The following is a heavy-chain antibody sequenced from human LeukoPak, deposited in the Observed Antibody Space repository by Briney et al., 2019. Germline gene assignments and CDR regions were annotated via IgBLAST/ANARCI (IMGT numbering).Heavy chain of an antibody. D-gene: IGHD3-22*01. Sequence: SQTLSLTCAVSGGSISRAGYSWSWIRQPPGKGLECIGYIYYTGSTYYNPSLKSRVTISLDTSKNQFSLKLSSVTAADTAVYYCARGGDSSGYEGRFDPWGQGTLVTVSS. CDR2: IYYTGST. V-gene: IGHV4-30-4*07. CDR3: ARGGDSSGYEGRFDP. J-gene: IGHJ5*02. CDR1: GGSISRAGYS.